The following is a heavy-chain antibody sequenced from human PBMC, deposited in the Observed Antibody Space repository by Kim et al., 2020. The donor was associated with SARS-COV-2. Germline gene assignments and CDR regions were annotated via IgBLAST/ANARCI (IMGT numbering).Heavy chain of an antibody. D-gene: IGHD6-13*01. CDR3: ARDQRQLAPHFDY. V-gene: IGHV4-61*01. CDR2: IYYSGST. J-gene: IGHJ4*02. Sequence: SETLSLTCTVSGGSVNSGSYYWSWIRQPPGKGLEWIGYIYYSGSTNYNPSLKSRVTISVDTSKNQFSLKLSSVTAADTAVYYCARDQRQLAPHFDYWGQGTLVTVSS. CDR1: GGSVNSGSYY.